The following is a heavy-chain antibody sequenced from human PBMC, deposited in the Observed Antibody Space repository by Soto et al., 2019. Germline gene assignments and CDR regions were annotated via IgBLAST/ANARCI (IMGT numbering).Heavy chain of an antibody. CDR1: GYTFTSYD. D-gene: IGHD2-15*01. CDR2: MNPNSGNT. V-gene: IGHV1-8*01. Sequence: ASVKVSCKASGYTFTSYDINWVRQATGQGLEWMGWMNPNSGNTGYAQKFQGRVTMTRNTSISTAYMELSSLRSEDTAVYYCALVGFCSGGSCYADAFDIRAQRTTVTGSS. J-gene: IGHJ6*02. CDR3: ALVGFCSGGSCYADAFDI.